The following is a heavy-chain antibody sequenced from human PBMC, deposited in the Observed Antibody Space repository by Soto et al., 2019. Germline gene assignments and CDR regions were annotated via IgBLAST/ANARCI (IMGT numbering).Heavy chain of an antibody. CDR1: GYSFTSYW. D-gene: IGHD6-13*01. CDR3: ARQRLGSSWYKWFDP. J-gene: IGHJ5*02. Sequence: GESLKISCKGSGYSFTSYWIGWVRQMPGKGLEWMGIIYPGDSDTRYSPSFQGQVTISADKSISTAYLQWSSLKASDTAMYYCARQRLGSSWYKWFDPWGQGTLVTVSS. V-gene: IGHV5-51*01. CDR2: IYPGDSDT.